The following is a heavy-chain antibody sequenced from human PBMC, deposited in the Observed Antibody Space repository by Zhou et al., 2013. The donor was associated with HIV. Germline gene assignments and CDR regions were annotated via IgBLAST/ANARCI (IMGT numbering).Heavy chain of an antibody. CDR3: ASVTTVTQYYYFALDV. J-gene: IGHJ6*02. CDR2: VDPEDGET. D-gene: IGHD4-17*01. Sequence: EVQLVQSGAEVKKPGSTVRISCKVSGYRFTDYSLHWVRQAPGKGLLQWMGLVDPEDGETKFAENFQGRVTLTADTSTDTGYMELNSLTSEDTAIYYCASVTTVTQYYYFALDVWGQGTPVTVSS. V-gene: IGHV1-69-2*01. CDR1: GYRFTDYS.